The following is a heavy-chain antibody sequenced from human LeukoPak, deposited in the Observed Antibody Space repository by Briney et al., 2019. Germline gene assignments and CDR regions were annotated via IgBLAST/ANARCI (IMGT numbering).Heavy chain of an antibody. CDR3: ARGRSSGSYSSWFDP. V-gene: IGHV4-34*01. Sequence: SETLSLTCAVYGGSFSGYYWSWIRQPPGKGLEWIGEINHSGSTNYNPSLKSRVTISVDTSKNQFSLKLSSVTAADTAVYYYARGRSSGSYSSWFDPWGQGTLVTVSS. D-gene: IGHD1-26*01. CDR1: GGSFSGYY. CDR2: INHSGST. J-gene: IGHJ5*02.